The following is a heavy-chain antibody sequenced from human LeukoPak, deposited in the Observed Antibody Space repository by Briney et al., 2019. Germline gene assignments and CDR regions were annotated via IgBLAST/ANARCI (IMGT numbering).Heavy chain of an antibody. V-gene: IGHV4-59*01. CDR2: IYYSGDT. D-gene: IGHD1-1*01. Sequence: SETLSLTCTVSGDSISANFWSWVRQPPGKGLEWIGYIYYSGDTNYNPSLKGRVTISIDTSKNQLSLRLNSVTAADTAVYYCARKEGTHWGQGTLVTVSS. CDR3: ARKEGTH. J-gene: IGHJ4*02. CDR1: GDSISANF.